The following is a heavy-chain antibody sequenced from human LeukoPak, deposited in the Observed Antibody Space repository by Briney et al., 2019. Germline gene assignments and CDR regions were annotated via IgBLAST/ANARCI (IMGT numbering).Heavy chain of an antibody. D-gene: IGHD3-22*01. CDR1: GFTFSSYA. CDR3: ATAFDGSGYDFALDY. Sequence: GGSLSLSCAASGFTFSSYAMNWVRQAPGKGLEWVSVISGSGGSTYYADSVKGRFTISRDNSKNTLYLQMNSLRAEDTAVYYCATAFDGSGYDFALDYWGQTTLVTVSS. CDR2: ISGSGGST. V-gene: IGHV3-23*01. J-gene: IGHJ4*02.